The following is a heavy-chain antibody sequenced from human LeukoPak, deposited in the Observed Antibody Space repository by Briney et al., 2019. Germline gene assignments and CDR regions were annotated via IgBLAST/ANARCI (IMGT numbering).Heavy chain of an antibody. V-gene: IGHV4-30-4*01. CDR1: GGSISSGNFY. J-gene: IGHJ4*02. D-gene: IGHD6-19*01. CDR3: ARVGMDSSGWYWIRTIDY. Sequence: RSSETLSLTCTVSGGSISSGNFYWSWIRQPPGKGLEWIGYIFYLGSTYYNLSLKSRVTMSVDTSKNQFSLKLSSVTAADTAVYYCARVGMDSSGWYWIRTIDYWGQGTLVTVSS. CDR2: IFYLGST.